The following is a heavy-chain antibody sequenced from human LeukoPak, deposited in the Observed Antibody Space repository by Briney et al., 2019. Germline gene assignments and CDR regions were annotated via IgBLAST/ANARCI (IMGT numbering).Heavy chain of an antibody. J-gene: IGHJ5*02. CDR2: IYYSGST. Sequence: SETLSLTCTVSGGSISSGGYYWSWIRQHPGKGLEWIGYIYYSGSTYYNPSLKSRVTISVDTSKNQFSLKLSSVTAADTAVYYCVRDSWNDVWFDPWGQGTLVTVSS. CDR1: GGSISSGGYY. CDR3: VRDSWNDVWFDP. V-gene: IGHV4-31*03. D-gene: IGHD1-1*01.